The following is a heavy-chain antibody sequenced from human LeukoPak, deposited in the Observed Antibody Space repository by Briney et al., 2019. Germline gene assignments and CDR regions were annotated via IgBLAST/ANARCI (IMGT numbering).Heavy chain of an antibody. CDR1: GYTFTGYY. CDR3: ARFAVGYCSSTSCYGSYYYYGMDV. V-gene: IGHV1-2*02. CDR2: INPNSGGT. Sequence: ASVKVSCKASGYTFTGYYMHWVRQAPGQGLEWMGWINPNSGGTNYVQKFQGRVTMTRDTSISTAYMELSRLRSDDTAVYYCARFAVGYCSSTSCYGSYYYYGMDVWGQGTTVTVSS. D-gene: IGHD2-2*01. J-gene: IGHJ6*02.